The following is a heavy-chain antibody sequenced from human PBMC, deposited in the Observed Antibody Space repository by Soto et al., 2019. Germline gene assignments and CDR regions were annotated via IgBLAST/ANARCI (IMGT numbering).Heavy chain of an antibody. D-gene: IGHD3-3*01. J-gene: IGHJ6*02. CDR3: AHSWAYAFWSGYYTNYYYYGMDV. CDR2: IYWNDDK. V-gene: IGHV2-5*01. Sequence: QITLKESGPTLVKPTQTLTLTCTFSGFSLSTSGVGVGWIRQPPGKALEWLALIYWNDDKRYSPSLKSRLTITQDTSKNQVVLTMTNMDPVDTATYYCAHSWAYAFWSGYYTNYYYYGMDVWGQGTTVTVSS. CDR1: GFSLSTSGVG.